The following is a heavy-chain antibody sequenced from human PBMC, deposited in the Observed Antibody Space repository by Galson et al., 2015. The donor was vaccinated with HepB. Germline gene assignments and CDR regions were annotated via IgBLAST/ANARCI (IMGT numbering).Heavy chain of an antibody. CDR2: ISYDGSNK. CDR1: GFTFSHYG. V-gene: IGHV3-33*05. D-gene: IGHD3-22*01. J-gene: IGHJ3*02. Sequence: SLRLSCAAPGFTFSHYGMHWVRQAPGKGLEWVAIISYDGSNKYYADSVKGRFTISRDNSKNTLYLQVNSLRAEDTAVFYCARDSSGYDAFDIWGQGTKVTVSS. CDR3: ARDSSGYDAFDI.